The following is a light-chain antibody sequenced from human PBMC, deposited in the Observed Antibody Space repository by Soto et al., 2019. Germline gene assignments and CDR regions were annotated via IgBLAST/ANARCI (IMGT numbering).Light chain of an antibody. CDR2: RNN. CDR1: NSNIGRNY. CDR3: AAWDDSLSGQV. V-gene: IGLV1-47*01. Sequence: QSVLTQPPSASGTPGQRVTISCSGSNSNIGRNYVYWYQQLPGTAPKLLIYRNNQRPSGVPDRFSGPKSGTSASLAISGLRSEDEADYYCAAWDDSLSGQVFGGGTKLTVL. J-gene: IGLJ2*01.